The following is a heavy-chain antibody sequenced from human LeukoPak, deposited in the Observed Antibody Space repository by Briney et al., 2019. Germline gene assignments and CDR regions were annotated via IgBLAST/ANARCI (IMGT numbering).Heavy chain of an antibody. D-gene: IGHD3-10*01. Sequence: SQTLSLTCAISGDSLPSNSSAWNWIRQSTSRGLEWLGRTYYRSQWYNDYAVSVKSRITINPDTSKNQFSLQLNSVTPEDTAVYYCAREAPFHSRSGSDPKYYFDYWGQGTLVTVSS. J-gene: IGHJ4*02. V-gene: IGHV6-1*01. CDR2: TYYRSQWYN. CDR1: GDSLPSNSSA. CDR3: AREAPFHSRSGSDPKYYFDY.